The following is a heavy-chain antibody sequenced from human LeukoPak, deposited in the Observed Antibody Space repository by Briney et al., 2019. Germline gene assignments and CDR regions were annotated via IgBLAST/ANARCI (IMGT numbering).Heavy chain of an antibody. CDR3: ARHQSMGYSGYDSID. D-gene: IGHD5-12*01. CDR1: GGSFSGYY. Sequence: SETLSLTCAVYGGSFSGYYWSWIRQPPGKGLEWIGEINHSGSTNYNPSLKSRVTISVDTSKNQFSLKLSSVTAADTAVYYCARHQSMGYSGYDSIDWGQGTLVTVSS. CDR2: INHSGST. J-gene: IGHJ4*02. V-gene: IGHV4-34*01.